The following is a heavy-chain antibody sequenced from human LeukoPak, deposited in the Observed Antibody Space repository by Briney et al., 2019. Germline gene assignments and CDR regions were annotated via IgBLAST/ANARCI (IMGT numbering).Heavy chain of an antibody. CDR1: GYTLTELS. V-gene: IGHV1-24*01. Sequence: ASVKVSCKVSGYTLTELSMHWVRQAPGKGLEWMGGFDPEDGETIYAQKFQGRVTMTEDTSTDTAYMELSSLRSEDTAVYYCATAGMIVVVNDAFDIWGQGTMVTVSS. CDR3: ATAGMIVVVNDAFDI. CDR2: FDPEDGET. D-gene: IGHD3-22*01. J-gene: IGHJ3*02.